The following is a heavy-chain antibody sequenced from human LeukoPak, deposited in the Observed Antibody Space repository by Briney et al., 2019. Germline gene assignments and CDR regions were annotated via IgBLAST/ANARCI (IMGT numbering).Heavy chain of an antibody. J-gene: IGHJ4*02. CDR1: GFTFSTYW. Sequence: PGGSLRLSCAASGFTFSTYWMTWVRQAPGKGLEWVANINQDGSQKYYVDSVKGRFTISRDNAKNSLYLQMNSLRAEDTAVYYCLRTDSSGPRANWGQGTLVTVSS. V-gene: IGHV3-7*01. D-gene: IGHD6-19*01. CDR2: INQDGSQK. CDR3: LRTDSSGPRAN.